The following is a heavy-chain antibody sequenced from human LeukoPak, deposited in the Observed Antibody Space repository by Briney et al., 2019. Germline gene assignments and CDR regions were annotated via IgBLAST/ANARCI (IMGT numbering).Heavy chain of an antibody. Sequence: SETLSLTCAVYGGSFSGYYWSWIRQPPGKGLEWIGEINHSGSTNYNPSLKSRVTISVDTSKNQSSLKLSSVTAADTAVYYCARVSEYGLHYFDYWGQGTLVTVSS. CDR2: INHSGST. CDR1: GGSFSGYY. J-gene: IGHJ4*02. V-gene: IGHV4-34*01. CDR3: ARVSEYGLHYFDY. D-gene: IGHD4/OR15-4a*01.